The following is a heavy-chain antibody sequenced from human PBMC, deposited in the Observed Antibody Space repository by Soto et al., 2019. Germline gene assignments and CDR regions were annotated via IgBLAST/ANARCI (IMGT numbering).Heavy chain of an antibody. J-gene: IGHJ5*02. CDR2: ISSSGSTI. Sequence: GGSLRLSCAASGFTFSDYYMSWIRQAPGKGLEWVSYISSSGSTIYYADSVKGRFTISRDNAKNSLYLQMNSLRAEDTAVYYCARDRYCSSTSCPPGYWLDPWGQGTLVTVSS. V-gene: IGHV3-11*01. CDR1: GFTFSDYY. CDR3: ARDRYCSSTSCPPGYWLDP. D-gene: IGHD2-2*01.